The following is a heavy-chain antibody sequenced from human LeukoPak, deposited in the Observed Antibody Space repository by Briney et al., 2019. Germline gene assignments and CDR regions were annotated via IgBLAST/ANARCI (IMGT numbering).Heavy chain of an antibody. Sequence: SETLSLTCTVSGGSISSSSYYWGWIRQPPGKGLEWIGSIYYSGSTYYNPSLKSRVTISVDTSKNQFSLKLSSVTAADTAVYYCARGPKGVAGYDYYFDYWAREPWSPSPQ. CDR3: ARGPKGVAGYDYYFDY. V-gene: IGHV4-39*07. J-gene: IGHJ4*02. D-gene: IGHD5-12*01. CDR2: IYYSGST. CDR1: GGSISSSSYY.